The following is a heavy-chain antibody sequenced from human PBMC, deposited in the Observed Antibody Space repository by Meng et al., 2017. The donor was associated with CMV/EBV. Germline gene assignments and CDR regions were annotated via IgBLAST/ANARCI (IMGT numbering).Heavy chain of an antibody. J-gene: IGHJ6*02. V-gene: IGHV1-69*10. CDR3: ARGGPTYYDFWSGYYPYGMDV. CDR1: GGTFSSYA. CDR2: IIPILGIA. Sequence: SVKVSCKASGGTFSSYAISWVRQAPGQGLEWMGGIIPILGIANYAQKFQGRVTITADKSTSTAYMELSSLRSEDTAVYYCARGGPTYYDFWSGYYPYGMDVWGQGTTVTVSS. D-gene: IGHD3-3*01.